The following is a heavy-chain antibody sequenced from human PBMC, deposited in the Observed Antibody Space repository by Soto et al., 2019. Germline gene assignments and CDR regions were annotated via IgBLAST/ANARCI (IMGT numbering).Heavy chain of an antibody. Sequence: QVQLVESGGGLVQTSGSLRIACVSSGFTFSDYYMSWVRQAPGKGLEWVSYISSSGNTIYYADSVKGRFTISRDNAKNSVYLQMNSLRAEDTALYFCAKMSSENYYDPVFSWGQGTLVTVPS. CDR1: GFTFSDYY. CDR2: ISSSGNTI. V-gene: IGHV3-11*01. J-gene: IGHJ4*02. D-gene: IGHD3-22*01. CDR3: AKMSSENYYDPVFS.